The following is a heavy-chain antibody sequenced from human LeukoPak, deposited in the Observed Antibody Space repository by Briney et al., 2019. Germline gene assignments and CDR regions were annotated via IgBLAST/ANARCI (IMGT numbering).Heavy chain of an antibody. CDR1: GFIFSNYA. D-gene: IGHD3-9*01. V-gene: IGHV3-23*01. CDR2: ISGRGGST. Sequence: PGASLRLSCAASGFIFSNYAMYWVRQAPGKGLEWVSAISGRGGSTYYADSVKGRFTISRDSSKNTLYLQMNSLRADDTAVYYCAKWGDYDVLTGYYVSDFWGQGTLVTVSS. CDR3: AKWGDYDVLTGYYVSDF. J-gene: IGHJ4*02.